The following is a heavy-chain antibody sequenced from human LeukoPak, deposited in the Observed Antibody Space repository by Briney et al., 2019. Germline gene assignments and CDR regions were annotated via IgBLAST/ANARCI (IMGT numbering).Heavy chain of an antibody. Sequence: GGSLRLSCAASGFTFSSYSMNWVRQAPGKGLEWVSYISSSSSTIYYADSVKGRFTISRDNAKNSLYLQMNGLRAEDTAVYYCAREAKWESFDCWGQGTLVTVSS. V-gene: IGHV3-48*01. CDR1: GFTFSSYS. J-gene: IGHJ4*02. CDR3: AREAKWESFDC. D-gene: IGHD1-26*01. CDR2: ISSSSSTI.